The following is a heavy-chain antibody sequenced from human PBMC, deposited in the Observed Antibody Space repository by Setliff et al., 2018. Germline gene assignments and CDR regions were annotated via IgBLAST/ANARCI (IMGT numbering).Heavy chain of an antibody. Sequence: GGSLRLSCAASGFNFFNVWMDWVRQAPGKGPEWVARIQGKTEGETTDYADSVKGRFSISRDNSKNTLYLQLNSLRADDTAVYYCATVGAAPDFWGQGTLVTVSS. J-gene: IGHJ4*02. V-gene: IGHV3-15*07. CDR1: GFNFFNVW. CDR2: IQGKTEGETT. D-gene: IGHD1-26*01. CDR3: ATVGAAPDF.